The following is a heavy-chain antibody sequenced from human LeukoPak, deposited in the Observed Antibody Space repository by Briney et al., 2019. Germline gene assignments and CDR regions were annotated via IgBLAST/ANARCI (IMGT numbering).Heavy chain of an antibody. V-gene: IGHV3-74*01. CDR2: INTDGSSS. CDR3: ARGPFSSSVGTGAY. CDR1: GFTFSSYA. Sequence: GGSLRLSCAASGFTFSSYAMSWVRQAPGKGLVWVSRINTDGSSSTYADSVKGRFTISRDNPGNTLYLQMDSLRAEDTAVYYCARGPFSSSVGTGAYWGQGTLVTVSS. D-gene: IGHD2-2*01. J-gene: IGHJ4*02.